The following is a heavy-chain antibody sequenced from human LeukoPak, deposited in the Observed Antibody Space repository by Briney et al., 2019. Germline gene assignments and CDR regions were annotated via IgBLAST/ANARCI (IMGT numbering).Heavy chain of an antibody. V-gene: IGHV1-2*02. CDR3: ARDPTKSVLRFLEWPYFDY. CDR2: TNPNSGGT. Sequence: ASVKVSCKASGYTFTGYYMHWVRQAPGQGLEWMGWTNPNSGGTNYAQKFQGRVTMTRDTSISTAYMELSRLRSDDTAVYYCARDPTKSVLRFLEWPYFDYWGQGTLVTVSS. J-gene: IGHJ4*02. D-gene: IGHD3-3*01. CDR1: GYTFTGYY.